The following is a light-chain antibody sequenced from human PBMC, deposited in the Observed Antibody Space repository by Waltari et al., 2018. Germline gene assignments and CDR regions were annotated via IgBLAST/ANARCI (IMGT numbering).Light chain of an antibody. J-gene: IGLJ3*02. CDR1: SSDVGGHNH. Sequence: QSALTQPRSVSGSPGQSVAISCTGTSSDVGGHNHVSWYQQHPGKAPKVIIHDVNNLPSGVPDRFSGSRSGNTASLTISGLQAEDEADYYCLAYAGSPWVFGGGTKLTVL. CDR3: LAYAGSPWV. V-gene: IGLV2-11*01. CDR2: DVN.